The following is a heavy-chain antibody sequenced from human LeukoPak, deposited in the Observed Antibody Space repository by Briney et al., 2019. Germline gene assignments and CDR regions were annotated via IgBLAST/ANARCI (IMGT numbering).Heavy chain of an antibody. Sequence: GESLKISCKGSEDSFTSYWINWVRQMPGKGLEWMGRIDPSDSSTNYSPSFQGHVTLSADKSITTAYPRWSSLKASDTAIYYCARQYSGSYGFDYWGQGALVTVSS. CDR2: IDPSDSST. CDR3: ARQYSGSYGFDY. V-gene: IGHV5-10-1*01. D-gene: IGHD1-26*01. CDR1: EDSFTSYW. J-gene: IGHJ4*02.